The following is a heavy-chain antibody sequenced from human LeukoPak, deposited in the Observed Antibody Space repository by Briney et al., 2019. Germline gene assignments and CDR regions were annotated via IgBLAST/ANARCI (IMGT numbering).Heavy chain of an antibody. V-gene: IGHV4-59*01. D-gene: IGHD3-10*01. Sequence: PSETLSLTCTVSGGSISSYYWSWIRQPPGKGLEWIGYIYYSGSTNYTPSLKSRVTISVDTSRNQFSLKLNSVTAADTAVYYCARSGRGSSAGFDYWGQGTLVTVSS. CDR2: IYYSGST. J-gene: IGHJ4*02. CDR3: ARSGRGSSAGFDY. CDR1: GGSISSYY.